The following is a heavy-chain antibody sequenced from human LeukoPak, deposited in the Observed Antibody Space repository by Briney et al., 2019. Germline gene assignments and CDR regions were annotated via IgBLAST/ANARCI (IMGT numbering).Heavy chain of an antibody. J-gene: IGHJ4*02. CDR2: ITTNGGST. CDR3: ARGKGIYCGGDCSALDY. CDR1: GFTFSTYA. V-gene: IGHV3-64*02. Sequence: GGSLRLSCAASGFTFSTYAMHWVRQAPGKGLEYVSAITTNGGSTYYADSVKGRFTISRDNSKNTLYLQMGSLRAEGMAVYYCARGKGIYCGGDCSALDYWGQGTLVTVSS. D-gene: IGHD2-21*02.